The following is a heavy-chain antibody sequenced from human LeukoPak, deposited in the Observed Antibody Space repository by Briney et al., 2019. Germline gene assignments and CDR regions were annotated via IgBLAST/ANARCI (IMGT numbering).Heavy chain of an antibody. CDR1: GFTFSSYG. V-gene: IGHV3-30*02. CDR3: AKEGRYYDILTGYQYYYYMDV. Sequence: GGSLRLSCAASGFTFSSYGMHWVRQAPGKGLEWVAFIRYDGSNKYYADSVKGRFTISRDNSKNTLYLQMNSLRAEDTAVYYCAKEGRYYDILTGYQYYYYMDVWGKGTTVTISS. CDR2: IRYDGSNK. J-gene: IGHJ6*03. D-gene: IGHD3-9*01.